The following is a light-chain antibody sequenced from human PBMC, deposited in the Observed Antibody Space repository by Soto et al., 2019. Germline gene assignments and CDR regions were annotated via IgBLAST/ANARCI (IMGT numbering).Light chain of an antibody. CDR3: QVCDSNNDRVV. J-gene: IGLJ2*01. CDR1: NVGSKS. V-gene: IGLV3-21*02. CDR2: DDT. Sequence: SYELTQPPSVSVAPGQTARMTCGGANVGSKSVHWYRQKPGQAPVLVVYDDTDRPSGIPERFSGSNSGNTATLTISRVEAGDEADYYCQVCDSNNDRVVFGGGTKLTVL.